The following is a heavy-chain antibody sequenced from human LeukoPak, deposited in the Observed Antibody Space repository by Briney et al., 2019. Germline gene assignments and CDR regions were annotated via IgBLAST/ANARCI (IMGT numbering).Heavy chain of an antibody. V-gene: IGHV4-38-2*02. Sequence: PSETLSLTCTVSGHSISSDYYWAWVRQPPGKGLEWIGSIYHSGSTYYGPALKSRVTISLDTSKNQFSLKLSSVTAADTAVYYCARDRGIYCGGDCYHNWFDPWGQGTLVTVSS. CDR3: ARDRGIYCGGDCYHNWFDP. CDR1: GHSISSDYY. CDR2: IYHSGST. D-gene: IGHD2-21*01. J-gene: IGHJ5*02.